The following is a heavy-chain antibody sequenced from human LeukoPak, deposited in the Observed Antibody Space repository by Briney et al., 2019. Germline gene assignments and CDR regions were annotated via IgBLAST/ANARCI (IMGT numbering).Heavy chain of an antibody. CDR3: ARGRGYDSDY. Sequence: SETLSLTCTEPGGSTSRDLWSWIRHPPEKGREWIGYIYYNECTNYTPSLKSRVNIPVHTPKNQFSLKLSSETAADTAVYYCARGRGYDSDYWGQGSQVTVSS. V-gene: IGHV4-59*01. CDR1: GGSTSRDL. CDR2: IYYNECT. D-gene: IGHD5-12*01. J-gene: IGHJ4*02.